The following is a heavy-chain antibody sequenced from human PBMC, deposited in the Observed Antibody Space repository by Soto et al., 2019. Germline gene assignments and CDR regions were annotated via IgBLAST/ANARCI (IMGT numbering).Heavy chain of an antibody. D-gene: IGHD5-12*01. CDR2: IMPIFHTP. CDR1: GGTFSNSA. V-gene: IGHV1-69*12. CDR3: ARDKDRLQLGGNYYYILDV. Sequence: QVQLEQSGAEVKKPGSSVKVSCKASGGTFSNSAVSWMRQAPGQGLEWLGGIMPIFHTPDYAQKFQDRLTITADESTNTAYMELSGLRSDDTAVYYCARDKDRLQLGGNYYYILDVWGQGTTVTVSS. J-gene: IGHJ6*02.